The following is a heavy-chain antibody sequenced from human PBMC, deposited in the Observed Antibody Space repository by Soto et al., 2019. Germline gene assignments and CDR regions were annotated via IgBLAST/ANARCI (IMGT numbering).Heavy chain of an antibody. D-gene: IGHD2-15*01. CDR1: GFTFSSYG. CDR2: IWYDGSNK. V-gene: IGHV3-30*02. J-gene: IGHJ4*02. CDR3: AKDPRVAATSDDY. Sequence: GGSLRLSCAASGFTFSSYGMHWVRQAPGKGLEWVAVIWYDGSNKYYADSVKGRFTISKDNSKNTLYLQMNSLRAEDTAVYYCAKDPRVAATSDDYWGQGTLVTVSS.